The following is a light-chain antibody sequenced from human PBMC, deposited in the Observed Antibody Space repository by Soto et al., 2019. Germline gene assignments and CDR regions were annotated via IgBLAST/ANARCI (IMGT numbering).Light chain of an antibody. Sequence: QSVLTQPPSASGPPGQRVTISCSGSSSNIGSNTVNWYQQLPGTAPKLLIYSNNHRPSGVPDRFSGSKSGTSASLAISGLQSEDEADYYCAAWDDSLNGVVFGGGTKLTVL. CDR2: SNN. CDR3: AAWDDSLNGVV. J-gene: IGLJ2*01. V-gene: IGLV1-44*01. CDR1: SSNIGSNT.